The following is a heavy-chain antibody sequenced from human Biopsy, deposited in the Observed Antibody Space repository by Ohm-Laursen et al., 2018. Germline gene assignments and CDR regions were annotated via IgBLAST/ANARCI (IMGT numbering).Heavy chain of an antibody. CDR1: GYSISSDYR. D-gene: IGHD3-3*01. CDR3: ARTPRDSFWSGSYKRGLWFDP. Sequence: SDTLSLTCAVSGYSISSDYRWGWIRQAPGKGLEWIGHVYNGGIPNYNPSLKSRVTISKDTSKNQLSLQVNSVTAADTAAYYCARTPRDSFWSGSYKRGLWFDPWGQGTLVIVSS. J-gene: IGHJ5*02. V-gene: IGHV4-38-2*01. CDR2: VYNGGIP.